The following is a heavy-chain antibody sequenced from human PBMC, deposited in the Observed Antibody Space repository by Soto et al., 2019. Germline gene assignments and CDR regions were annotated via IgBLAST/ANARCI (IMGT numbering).Heavy chain of an antibody. J-gene: IGHJ4*02. Sequence: GQSLKISCQVSGYTSTIYWIGWLRQMPGKGLEWMGIIYPSDSDTRYSPSFQGQVTISADQSINTAYLQWDSLKASDTAIYYCARPANTVADHFDLWGQGTPVTVSS. CDR1: GYTSTIYW. CDR3: ARPANTVADHFDL. V-gene: IGHV5-51*01. D-gene: IGHD4-17*01. CDR2: IYPSDSDT.